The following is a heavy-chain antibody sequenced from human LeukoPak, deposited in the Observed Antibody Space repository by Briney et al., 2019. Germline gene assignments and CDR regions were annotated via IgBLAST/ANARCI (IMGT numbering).Heavy chain of an antibody. CDR3: ARDFRSVSDAFDI. V-gene: IGHV3-30*03. CDR2: ISKDGSKE. CDR1: GFTFSSYG. J-gene: IGHJ3*02. D-gene: IGHD1-14*01. Sequence: GGSLRLSCAASGFTFSSYGMHWVRQAPGKGLEWVAVISKDGSKEYYADSVKGRFSISRDNSKNTLYLQMNSLRAEDTAVYYCARDFRSVSDAFDIWGQGTMVTVSS.